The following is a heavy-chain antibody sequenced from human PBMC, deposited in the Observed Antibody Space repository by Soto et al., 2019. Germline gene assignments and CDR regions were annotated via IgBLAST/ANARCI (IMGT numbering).Heavy chain of an antibody. V-gene: IGHV2-5*02. CDR3: AHIVVAGLGYYFDY. Sequence: QITLKESGPTLVKPTQTLTLTCTFSGFSLSSTRMAVGWIRQPQGKALEWLALIYWDDDKRYRPFLKSSLTITTDTSKNQVVLTMSNMDPVETARYYCAHIVVAGLGYYFDYWGQGTLVTVSS. CDR1: GFSLSSTRMA. J-gene: IGHJ4*02. CDR2: IYWDDDK. D-gene: IGHD6-19*01.